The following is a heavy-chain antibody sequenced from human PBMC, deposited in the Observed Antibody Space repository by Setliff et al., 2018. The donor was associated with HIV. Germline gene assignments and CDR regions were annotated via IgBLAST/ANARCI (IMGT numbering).Heavy chain of an antibody. J-gene: IGHJ4*02. D-gene: IGHD3-22*01. CDR1: GGSINSTSYY. CDR3: ARAPYYDYRGLAVYYFDY. CDR2: ISYSGYT. Sequence: SETLSLTCIVSGGSINSTSYYWGWLRQPPGQGLEWIGSISYSGYTFYNTSLKTRITISVDTSKNHLSLKVSSLTAADAAVYYCARAPYYDYRGLAVYYFDYWGQGTLVTVSS. V-gene: IGHV4-39*07.